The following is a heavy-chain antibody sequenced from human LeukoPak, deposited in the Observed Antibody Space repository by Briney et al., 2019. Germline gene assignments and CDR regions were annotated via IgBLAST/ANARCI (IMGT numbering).Heavy chain of an antibody. V-gene: IGHV1-2*02. J-gene: IGHJ4*02. CDR1: GYTFTGYY. D-gene: IGHD2-2*02. CDR2: INPNSGGT. Sequence: ASVKVSCKASGYTFTGYYMHWVRQAPGQGLEWMGWINPNSGGTNYAQKFQGRVTMTRDTSISTAYMELSRLRSDDTAVYYCARDWPYCSSTSCYRMPHDYWGQGTLVTVSS. CDR3: ARDWPYCSSTSCYRMPHDY.